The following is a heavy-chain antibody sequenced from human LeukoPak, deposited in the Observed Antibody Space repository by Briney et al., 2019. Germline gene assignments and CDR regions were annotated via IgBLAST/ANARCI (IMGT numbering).Heavy chain of an antibody. J-gene: IGHJ4*02. Sequence: SETLSLTCAVYGGSFSGYYWSWIRQPPGKGLEWIGEINHSGSTNYNPSLKSRVTVSVDTSKNQFSLKLTSVTAADTAVYYCARLRGVAAAGPFYFDYWGQGTLVTVSS. CDR1: GGSFSGYY. V-gene: IGHV4-34*01. D-gene: IGHD6-13*01. CDR2: INHSGST. CDR3: ARLRGVAAAGPFYFDY.